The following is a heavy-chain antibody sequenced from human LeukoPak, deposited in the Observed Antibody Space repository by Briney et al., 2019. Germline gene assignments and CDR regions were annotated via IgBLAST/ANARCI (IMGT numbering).Heavy chain of an antibody. CDR2: INPNRGET. Sequence: GASVKVSCEASGYTFTAYLLHWVRQAPGQGLEWMGWINPNRGETDYAQNLQGRVTMTRDTSISTAYMELSRLRSDDTAVYYCARRFLVDYYDSSASFDYWGQGTLVTVSS. J-gene: IGHJ4*02. CDR3: ARRFLVDYYDSSASFDY. CDR1: GYTFTAYL. D-gene: IGHD3-22*01. V-gene: IGHV1-2*02.